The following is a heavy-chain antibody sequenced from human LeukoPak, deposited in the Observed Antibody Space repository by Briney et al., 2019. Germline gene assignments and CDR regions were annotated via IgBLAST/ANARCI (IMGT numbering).Heavy chain of an antibody. J-gene: IGHJ6*01. CDR3: TSVSGWITSATYVCVFYYAMEV. D-gene: IGHD6-19*01. V-gene: IGHV4-39*01. Sequence: PETLSVTCTVFWGYIRKSRYYLAGIRQPPGKGLEWIGNIYYSRWSYSNPSLKTRVSISVDTSKNQFSLKLHSVTAADSALYYCTSVSGWITSATYVCVFYYAMEVCGQGTTVTVSS. CDR1: WGYIRKSRYY. CDR2: IYYSRWS.